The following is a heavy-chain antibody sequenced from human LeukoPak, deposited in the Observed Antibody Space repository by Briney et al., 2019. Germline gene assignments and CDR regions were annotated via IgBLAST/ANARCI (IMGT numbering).Heavy chain of an antibody. CDR3: AKEGVRGATYYFDY. CDR1: GFTFSNYA. D-gene: IGHD1-26*01. V-gene: IGHV3-64D*06. Sequence: PGGSLRLSCSASGFTFSNYAIHWVRQAPGKGLEYVSAISGNGGGTYYADSVKGRFTISRDNSKNTLFLQMSRLRAEDSAVYYCAKEGVRGATYYFDYWGQGTLVTVSS. CDR2: ISGNGGGT. J-gene: IGHJ4*02.